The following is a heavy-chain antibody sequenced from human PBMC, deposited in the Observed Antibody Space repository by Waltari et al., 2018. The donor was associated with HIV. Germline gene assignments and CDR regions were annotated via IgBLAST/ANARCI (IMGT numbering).Heavy chain of an antibody. J-gene: IGHJ6*02. CDR1: GFVLRNFG. CDR3: AKDSAGATSYYYYVMDV. D-gene: IGHD1-1*01. Sequence: QVQLVESGGGVVRPGRSVSHSCATAGFVLRNFGLSLFRQAPGQGLEWVAVISVDGTNKYYADSVKGRFTVSRDKSKNTLFLQMNSLRAEDTALYYCAKDSAGATSYYYYVMDVWGQGTTVTVSS. V-gene: IGHV3-30*19. CDR2: ISVDGTNK.